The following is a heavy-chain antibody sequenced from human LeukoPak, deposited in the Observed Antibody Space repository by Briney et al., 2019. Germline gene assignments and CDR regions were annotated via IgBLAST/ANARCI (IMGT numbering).Heavy chain of an antibody. CDR2: IYYSGST. D-gene: IGHD6-13*01. J-gene: IGHJ5*02. CDR3: ARGYSSSWYFNWFDP. CDR1: GGSISSYY. Sequence: PSETLSLTCTVSGGSISSYYWSWIRQPPGKGLEWIGYIYYSGSTNYNPSLKSRVTISVDTSKNQFSLKLSSVTAADTAVYYCARGYSSSWYFNWFDPWGQGTLVTVSS. V-gene: IGHV4-59*08.